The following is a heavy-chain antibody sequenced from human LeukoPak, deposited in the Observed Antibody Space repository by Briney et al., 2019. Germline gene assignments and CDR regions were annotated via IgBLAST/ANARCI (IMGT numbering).Heavy chain of an antibody. CDR2: IYYSGST. D-gene: IGHD6-13*01. J-gene: IGHJ5*02. CDR3: ARGYSSSWYFNWFDP. CDR1: GGSISSYY. Sequence: PSETLSLTCTVSGGSISSYYWSWIRQPPGKGLEWIGYIYYSGSTNYNPSLKSRVTISVDTSKNQFSLKLSSVTAADTAVYYCARGYSSSWYFNWFDPWGQGTLVTVSS. V-gene: IGHV4-59*08.